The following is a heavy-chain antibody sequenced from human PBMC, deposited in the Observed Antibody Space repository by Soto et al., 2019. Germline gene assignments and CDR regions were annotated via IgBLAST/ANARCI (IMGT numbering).Heavy chain of an antibody. J-gene: IGHJ4*02. D-gene: IGHD3-3*01. CDR2: IYPSDSDT. CDR1: GYNFAGYW. V-gene: IGHV5-51*01. Sequence: EVQLVQSGAEVKKPGESLKISCKGSGYNFAGYWIAWVRQMPGKGLELMGIIYPSDSDTRYRPSFQGPVTISADKSISSAYLQWSSLRASDTAMYYCARGGVSTRTFDYWGQGTPVTVSS. CDR3: ARGGVSTRTFDY.